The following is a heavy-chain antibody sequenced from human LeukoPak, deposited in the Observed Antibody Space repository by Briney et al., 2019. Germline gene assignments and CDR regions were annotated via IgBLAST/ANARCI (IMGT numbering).Heavy chain of an antibody. V-gene: IGHV3-30*01. CDR2: ITYDGSNK. Sequence: GGSLRLSCAASGFTFSSYAMHWVRQAPGKGLEWVADITYDGSNKYYADSVKGRFTISRDNSKNTLYLQMNSLSAEDTAVYYCARDLGGYGFDPWGQGTMVTVSS. CDR3: ARDLGGYGFDP. J-gene: IGHJ5*02. CDR1: GFTFSSYA. D-gene: IGHD6-25*01.